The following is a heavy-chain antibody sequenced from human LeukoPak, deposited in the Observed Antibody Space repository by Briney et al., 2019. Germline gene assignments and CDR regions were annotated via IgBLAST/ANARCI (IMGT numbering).Heavy chain of an antibody. Sequence: GGSLRLSCAASGFTFSSYSMNWVRQAPGKGLEWVSSISSSSSYIYYADSVKGRFTISRDNAKNSLYLQMNSLRAEDTAVYYCARDDARNYYYMDVWGKGTTVTVSS. V-gene: IGHV3-21*01. CDR3: ARDDARNYYYMDV. CDR2: ISSSSSYI. J-gene: IGHJ6*03. CDR1: GFTFSSYS.